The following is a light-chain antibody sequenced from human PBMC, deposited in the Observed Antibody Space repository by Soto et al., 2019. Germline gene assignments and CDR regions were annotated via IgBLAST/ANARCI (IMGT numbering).Light chain of an antibody. Sequence: IVLIQFPGTLSLSPGERATLSSRASQRVSTSYLAWYQQKPGPAPRLLTYGVSSRAYGVADKFSGIGFGTDFALTINSLEREVFAVYHCQQYGTSPLFGGGTKVDI. CDR3: QQYGTSPL. J-gene: IGKJ4*01. CDR2: GVS. V-gene: IGKV3-20*01. CDR1: QRVSTSY.